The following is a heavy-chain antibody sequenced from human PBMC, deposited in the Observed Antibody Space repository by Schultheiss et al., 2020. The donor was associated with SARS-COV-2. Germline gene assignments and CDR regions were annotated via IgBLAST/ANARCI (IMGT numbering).Heavy chain of an antibody. D-gene: IGHD3-22*01. J-gene: IGHJ4*02. V-gene: IGHV4-59*01. Sequence: SETLSLTCTVSGGSISSYYWSWIRQPPGKELEWIGYIYYSGSTNYNPSLKSRVTISVDTSKNQFSLKLSSVTAADTAVYYCARNYDSSGYYPVAFDYWGQGTLVTVSS. CDR2: IYYSGST. CDR1: GGSISSYY. CDR3: ARNYDSSGYYPVAFDY.